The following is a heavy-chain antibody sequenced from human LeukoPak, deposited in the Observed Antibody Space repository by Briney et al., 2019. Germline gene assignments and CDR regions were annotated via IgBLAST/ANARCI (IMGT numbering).Heavy chain of an antibody. Sequence: GGSLRLSCTASGFTFGDYAMSWVRQAPGKGLEWVAVISYDGSNKYYADSVKGRFTISRDNSKNTLFLQINSLNAEDTAVYYCAKDRARLRIFDYWGQGTLVTVSS. CDR3: AKDRARLRIFDY. D-gene: IGHD4-17*01. CDR1: GFTFGDYA. CDR2: ISYDGSNK. V-gene: IGHV3-30*04. J-gene: IGHJ4*02.